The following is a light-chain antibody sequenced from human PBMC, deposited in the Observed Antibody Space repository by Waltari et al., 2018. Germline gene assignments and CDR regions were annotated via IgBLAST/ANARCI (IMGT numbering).Light chain of an antibody. Sequence: EIVLTQSPGTLSLSPGERATLSCWTSQSVGRTLARYQQKPGQPPRLLIYGASIRATGIPDRFSGSGSGTDFSLTISRLEPEDFAVYYCQHYVRLPVTFGQGTKVEIK. CDR2: GAS. V-gene: IGKV3-20*01. CDR1: QSVGRT. J-gene: IGKJ1*01. CDR3: QHYVRLPVT.